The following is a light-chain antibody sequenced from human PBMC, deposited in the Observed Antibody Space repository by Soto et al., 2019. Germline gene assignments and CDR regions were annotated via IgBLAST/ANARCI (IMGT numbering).Light chain of an antibody. J-gene: IGKJ3*01. CDR1: QSVSSSY. CDR3: QQYGSSPT. CDR2: GAS. Sequence: EMALTQPPGTLSLSPGERATLSCRASQSVSSSYLARYQQKPGQAPRLHIYGASSRATGIPDRFSGSGSGTDVTLAISRLEAEDFAVYYCQQYGSSPTFGSGTKVDIK. V-gene: IGKV3-20*01.